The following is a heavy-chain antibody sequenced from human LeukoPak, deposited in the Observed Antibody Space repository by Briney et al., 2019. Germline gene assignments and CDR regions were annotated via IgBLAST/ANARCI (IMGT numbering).Heavy chain of an antibody. J-gene: IGHJ4*02. V-gene: IGHV3-33*01. D-gene: IGHD6-19*01. CDR2: IWYDGSNK. CDR3: ARDVQWRFDY. Sequence: GGSLRRSCAASGFTFSSYGMHWVRQAPGKGLEWVAVIWYDGSNKYYADSVKGRFTISRDNSKNTLYLQMNSLRTEDTAVYYCARDVQWRFDYWGQGTLVTVSS. CDR1: GFTFSSYG.